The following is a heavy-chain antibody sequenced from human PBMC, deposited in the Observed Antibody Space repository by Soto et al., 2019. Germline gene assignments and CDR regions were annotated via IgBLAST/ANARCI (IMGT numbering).Heavy chain of an antibody. Sequence: QVRLQESGPGLVKPSETLSLTCNVSGGSVDSAHHFWSWLRLPPGKGLEWIGYVYHSVTTNYSPSLRSRVTISADTSKNQFSLMLQSVTAADTALYFCARGEWGVGHYGMDVWGRGTSVNVSS. J-gene: IGHJ6*02. CDR1: GGSVDSAHHF. CDR3: ARGEWGVGHYGMDV. CDR2: VYHSVTT. D-gene: IGHD1-26*01. V-gene: IGHV4-61*01.